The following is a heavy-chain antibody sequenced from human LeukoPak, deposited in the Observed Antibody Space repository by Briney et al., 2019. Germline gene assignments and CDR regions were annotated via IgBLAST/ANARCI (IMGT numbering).Heavy chain of an antibody. CDR1: GVSINSYY. D-gene: IGHD1-26*01. Sequence: SETLSLTCTVSGVSINSYYWNWIRQPAGRGLEWIGRIYTSGNTNYNPSLKSRVTMSVDTSKSQFSLKLTSVTAADTAVYYCARGRGPSGKYHFDYWGRGTLVTVSS. CDR3: ARGRGPSGKYHFDY. CDR2: IYTSGNT. V-gene: IGHV4-4*07. J-gene: IGHJ4*02.